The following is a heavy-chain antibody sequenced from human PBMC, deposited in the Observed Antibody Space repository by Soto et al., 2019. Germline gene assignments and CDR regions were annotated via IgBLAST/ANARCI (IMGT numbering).Heavy chain of an antibody. CDR1: GFTVSSNY. Sequence: EVQLVESGGGLIQPGGSLRLSCAASGFTVSSNYMSWVRQAPGKGLEWVSVIYSGGSTYYADSVKGRFTISRDNSKNTLYLQMNSLRAEDTAVYYCARYIAVAGTGWFDPWGQGTLVTVSS. CDR2: IYSGGST. D-gene: IGHD6-19*01. V-gene: IGHV3-53*01. J-gene: IGHJ5*02. CDR3: ARYIAVAGTGWFDP.